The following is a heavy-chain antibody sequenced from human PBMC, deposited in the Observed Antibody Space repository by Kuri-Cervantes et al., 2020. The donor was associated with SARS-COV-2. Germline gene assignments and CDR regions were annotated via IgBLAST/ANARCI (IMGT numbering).Heavy chain of an antibody. CDR2: INPSGGST. Sequence: ASVKVSCKASGYTFTSYYMHWVRQAPGQGLEWMGIINPSGGSTSYAQKFQGRVTMTRDTSTSTAYMELSSLRSEDTAVYYCARDDCSSTSCYGSRRAAMDVWGQGTMVTVSS. CDR1: GYTFTSYY. CDR3: ARDDCSSTSCYGSRRAAMDV. V-gene: IGHV1-46*01. J-gene: IGHJ6*02. D-gene: IGHD2-2*01.